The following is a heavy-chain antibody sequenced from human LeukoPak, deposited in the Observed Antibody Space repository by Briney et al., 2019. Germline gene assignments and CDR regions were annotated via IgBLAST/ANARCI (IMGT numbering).Heavy chain of an antibody. Sequence: GGSLRLSCAASGFTFSDYYMNWVRQAPGKGLEWVSSISSSSSYIYYADSVKGRFTISRDNAKNSLYLQMNTLRAEDTAVYYRARGSDTAMVLFYYFDYWGQGTLVTVSS. CDR1: GFTFSDYY. V-gene: IGHV3-21*01. CDR3: ARGSDTAMVLFYYFDY. CDR2: ISSSSSYI. J-gene: IGHJ4*02. D-gene: IGHD5-18*01.